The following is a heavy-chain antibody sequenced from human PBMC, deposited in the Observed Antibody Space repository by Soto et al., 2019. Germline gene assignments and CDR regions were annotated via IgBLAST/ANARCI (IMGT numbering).Heavy chain of an antibody. CDR1: GYTFTSYA. V-gene: IGHV1-3*01. Sequence: ASVKVSCKASGYTFTSYAMHWVRQAPGQRLEWMGWINAGNGNTKYSQKFQGRVTITRDTSASTAYMELSSLRSEDTAVYYCARGYGQDHCSGGSCYSRIDAFDIWGQGTMVTVSS. CDR3: ARGYGQDHCSGGSCYSRIDAFDI. J-gene: IGHJ3*02. D-gene: IGHD2-15*01. CDR2: INAGNGNT.